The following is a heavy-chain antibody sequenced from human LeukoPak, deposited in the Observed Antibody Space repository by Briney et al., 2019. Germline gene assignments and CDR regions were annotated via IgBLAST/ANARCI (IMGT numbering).Heavy chain of an antibody. D-gene: IGHD3-16*01. J-gene: IGHJ4*02. Sequence: PSQTLSLTCAVSGDSISRDGYYWSWIRQPPGKGLEWIGYIYHSGGAYSSPSLKSRVTISVDKSKNQLSLSLNSVTAANTAVYYCARVISGGSHALDYWGQGTLVTVSS. CDR2: IYHSGGA. V-gene: IGHV4-30-2*01. CDR3: ARVISGGSHALDY. CDR1: GDSISRDGYY.